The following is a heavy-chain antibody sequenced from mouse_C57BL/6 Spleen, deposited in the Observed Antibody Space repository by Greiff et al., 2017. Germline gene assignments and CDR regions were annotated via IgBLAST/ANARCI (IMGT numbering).Heavy chain of an antibody. D-gene: IGHD2-5*01. CDR2: IDPYDSYT. J-gene: IGHJ4*01. V-gene: IGHV1-69*01. CDR3: ARDYSNAHMDY. CDR1: GYTFTSYW. Sequence: QVQLQQPGAELVMPGASVKLSCKASGYTFTSYWMHWVKQRPGQGLEWIGEIDPYDSYTNYNQKFKGKSTLTVDKSSSTAYMQLSSLTSEDSAVYYCARDYSNAHMDYWGQGTSVTVSS.